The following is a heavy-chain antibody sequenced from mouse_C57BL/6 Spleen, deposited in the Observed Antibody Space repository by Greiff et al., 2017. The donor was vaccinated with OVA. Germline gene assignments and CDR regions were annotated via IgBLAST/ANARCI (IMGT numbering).Heavy chain of an antibody. CDR3: ARTAANWGYFDY. V-gene: IGHV1-61*01. D-gene: IGHD4-1*01. J-gene: IGHJ2*01. CDR1: GYTFTSYW. Sequence: VQLQQPGAELVRPGSSVKLSCKASGYTFTSYWMDWVKQRPGQGLEWIGNIYPSDSETHYNQKFKDKATLTVDKSSSTAYMQLSSLTSEDSAVYYCARTAANWGYFDYWGQGTTLTVSS. CDR2: IYPSDSET.